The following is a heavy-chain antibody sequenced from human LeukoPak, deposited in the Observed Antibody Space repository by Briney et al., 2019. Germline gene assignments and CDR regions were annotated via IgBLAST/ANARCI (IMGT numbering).Heavy chain of an antibody. CDR1: GGSISSGAYY. V-gene: IGHV4-39*01. D-gene: IGHD5-24*01. Sequence: SETLSLTCTVSGGSISSGAYYWGWIRQPPGKGLECIGNIYYTGNTYYNPSLKSRVTISVDTSKNQFSLKLCSVTAADTAVYYCASNLHGYNNFDYWGQGILVTVSS. CDR3: ASNLHGYNNFDY. CDR2: IYYTGNT. J-gene: IGHJ4*02.